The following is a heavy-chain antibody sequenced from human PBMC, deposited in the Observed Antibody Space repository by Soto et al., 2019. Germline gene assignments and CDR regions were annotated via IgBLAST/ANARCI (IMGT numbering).Heavy chain of an antibody. CDR3: ARHQRIAGFDY. CDR2: IYYSGST. CDR1: GCSSISSSYY. Sequence: LETLSLTCTVSGCSSISSSYYWGWIRQPPGKGLEWIGSIYYSGSTYYNPSLKSRVTISVDTSKNQFSLKLSSVTAADTAVYYCARHQRIAGFDYWGQGTLLTVSS. J-gene: IGHJ4*02. D-gene: IGHD6-13*01. V-gene: IGHV4-39*01.